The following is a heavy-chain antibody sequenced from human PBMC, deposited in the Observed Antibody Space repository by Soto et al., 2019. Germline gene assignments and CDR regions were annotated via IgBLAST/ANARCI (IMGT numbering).Heavy chain of an antibody. Sequence: QVRLVESGGGVVQPGRSLRLSCAASGFSFSISPMHWVRQAPGKGPEWVALISYDGTNKFYADSVKGRFTISRDNSKSTLYLQVDSLRPEDVAVYYCARDPKTSGGQHWAFNYFDSWGQGTLVTVSS. J-gene: IGHJ4*02. V-gene: IGHV3-30-3*01. CDR3: ARDPKTSGGQHWAFNYFDS. D-gene: IGHD7-27*01. CDR1: GFSFSISP. CDR2: ISYDGTNK.